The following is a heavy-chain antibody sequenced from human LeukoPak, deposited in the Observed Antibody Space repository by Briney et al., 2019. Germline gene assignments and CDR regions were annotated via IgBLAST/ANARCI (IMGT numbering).Heavy chain of an antibody. CDR2: INHSGST. CDR3: ARGAYYYDSRSHPRNDY. V-gene: IGHV4-34*01. D-gene: IGHD3-22*01. J-gene: IGHJ4*02. Sequence: PSETLSLTCAVYGGSFSGYYWSWIRQPPGKGLEWIGEINHSGSTDYNPSLKSRVTISVDTSKNQFSPKLSSVTAADTAVYYCARGAYYYDSRSHPRNDYWGQGTLVTVSS. CDR1: GGSFSGYY.